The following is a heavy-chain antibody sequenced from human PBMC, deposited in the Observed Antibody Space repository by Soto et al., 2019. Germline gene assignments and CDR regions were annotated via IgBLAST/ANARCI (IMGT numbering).Heavy chain of an antibody. Sequence: QVQLVESGGGVVQPGRSLRLSCAASGFTFSSYGMHWVRQAPGKGLEWVAVIWYVGSNKYYADSVKGRFTISRDNSKNTLYLQMNSLRAEDTAVYYCARAMDTAMAIDYWGQGTLVTVSS. V-gene: IGHV3-33*01. CDR2: IWYVGSNK. J-gene: IGHJ4*02. D-gene: IGHD5-18*01. CDR1: GFTFSSYG. CDR3: ARAMDTAMAIDY.